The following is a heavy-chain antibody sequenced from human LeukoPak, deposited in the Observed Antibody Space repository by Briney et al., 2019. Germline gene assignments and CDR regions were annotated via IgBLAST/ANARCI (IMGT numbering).Heavy chain of an antibody. CDR1: GGSISSGSYY. J-gene: IGHJ4*02. D-gene: IGHD3-10*01. CDR2: IYTSGST. CDR3: ARVYGSGNSYFDY. V-gene: IGHV4-61*02. Sequence: SETLSLTCTVSGGSISSGSYYWSWIRQPAGKGLEWIGRIYTSGSTNYNPSLKSRVTISVDTSKNQFSLKLSSVTAADTAVYYCARVYGSGNSYFDYWGQGTLVTVSS.